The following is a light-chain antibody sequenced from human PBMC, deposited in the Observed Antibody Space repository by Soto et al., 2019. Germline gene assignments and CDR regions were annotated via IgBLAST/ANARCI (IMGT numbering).Light chain of an antibody. V-gene: IGKV3-15*01. CDR1: QSVSSN. CDR3: QQYNVWPLT. J-gene: IGKJ4*01. CDR2: VAS. Sequence: IVMTQSPATLSVSPGERATLSCRASQSVSSNLAWYQQKPGQTPKLLIYVASTRATGIPARFSGSGSGTEVTLAISSLQSEDFAVYYCQQYNVWPLTFGGGTKVEFK.